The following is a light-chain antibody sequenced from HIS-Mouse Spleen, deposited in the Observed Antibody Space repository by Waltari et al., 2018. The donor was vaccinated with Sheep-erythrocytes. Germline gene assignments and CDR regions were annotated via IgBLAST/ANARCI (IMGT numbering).Light chain of an antibody. V-gene: IGLV3-1*01. CDR2: QDS. CDR1: KLGDKY. CDR3: QAWDSSTEV. Sequence: SYELTQPPSVSVSPGQTASITCSGDKLGDKYACWYQQKPGKSPVLVIYQDSKRPSGIPERFSGSNSGNTATLTISGTQAMDEADYSCQAWDSSTEVFGGGTKLTVL. J-gene: IGLJ2*01.